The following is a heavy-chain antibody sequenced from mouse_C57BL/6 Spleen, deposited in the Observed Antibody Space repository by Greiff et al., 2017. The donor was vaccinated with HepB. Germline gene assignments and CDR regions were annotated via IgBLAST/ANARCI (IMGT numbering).Heavy chain of an antibody. D-gene: IGHD2-1*01. V-gene: IGHV1-59*01. Sequence: QVQLQQPGAELVRPGTSVKLSCKASGYTFTSYWMHWVKQRPGQGLEWIGVIDPSDSYTNYNQKFKGKATLTVDTSSSTAYMQLSSLTSEDSAVYYCARLGKNDMDYWGQGTSVTVSS. J-gene: IGHJ4*01. CDR1: GYTFTSYW. CDR2: IDPSDSYT. CDR3: ARLGKNDMDY.